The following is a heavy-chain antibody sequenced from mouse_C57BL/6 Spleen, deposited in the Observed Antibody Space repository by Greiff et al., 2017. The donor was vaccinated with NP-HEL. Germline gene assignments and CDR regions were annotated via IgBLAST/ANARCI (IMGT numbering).Heavy chain of an antibody. V-gene: IGHV1-82*01. CDR3: ARRRYYGSSYSYFDY. CDR1: GYAFSSSW. D-gene: IGHD1-1*01. J-gene: IGHJ2*01. CDR2: ISPGDGDT. Sequence: QVQLKESGPELVKPGASVKISCKASGYAFSSSWMNWVKQRPGKGLEWIGRISPGDGDTNYNGKFKGQATLTADKSSSTAYMQLSSLTSEDSAVYFCARRRYYGSSYSYFDYWGQGTTLTVSA.